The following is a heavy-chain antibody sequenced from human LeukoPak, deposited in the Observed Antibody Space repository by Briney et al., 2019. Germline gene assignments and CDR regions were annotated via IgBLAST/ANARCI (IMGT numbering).Heavy chain of an antibody. CDR1: RRTILNNH. V-gene: IGHV3-66*01. Sequence: PAGSLRVSFVASRRTILNNHIGGVHQAPGRGRACVCVTYTGRGTDYLDSVKGRFTTSRDDSKTTLYLQMNRLRVEDTAVYFCAREARDSGNLPYGMDVSGQGTTVTASS. CDR3: AREARDSGNLPYGMDV. CDR2: TYTGRGT. J-gene: IGHJ6*02. D-gene: IGHD3-10*01.